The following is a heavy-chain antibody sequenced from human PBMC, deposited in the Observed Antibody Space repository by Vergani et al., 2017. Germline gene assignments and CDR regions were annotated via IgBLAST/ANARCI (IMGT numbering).Heavy chain of an antibody. CDR3: ARELIRCIAVAGRDNNLCDP. CDR1: GFTFSDYY. CDR2: ISSSGSTI. Sequence: QVQLVESGGGLVKPGGSLRLSCAASGFTFSDYYMSWIRQAPGKGLEWVSYISSSGSTIYYADSVKGRFTISRDNAKNSLSLQMNSLRAEDTAVYYCARELIRCIAVAGRDNNLCDPWGQGTLVTVSS. V-gene: IGHV3-11*01. D-gene: IGHD6-13*01. J-gene: IGHJ5*02.